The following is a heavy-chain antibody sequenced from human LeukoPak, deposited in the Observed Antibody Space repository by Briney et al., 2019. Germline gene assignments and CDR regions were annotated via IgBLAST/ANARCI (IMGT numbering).Heavy chain of an antibody. CDR2: ISYDGSNQ. D-gene: IGHD3-10*01. V-gene: IGHV3-30*04. Sequence: GGSLRLSCAASGFTFSNYAMHWVRQAPGKGLEWVAVISYDGSNQYYTDSVRGRFTISGDSSKNTLYLQMNSLRAEDTAVYYCTRAGSYDTSFDYWGQGTQVTVSS. CDR1: GFTFSNYA. J-gene: IGHJ4*02. CDR3: TRAGSYDTSFDY.